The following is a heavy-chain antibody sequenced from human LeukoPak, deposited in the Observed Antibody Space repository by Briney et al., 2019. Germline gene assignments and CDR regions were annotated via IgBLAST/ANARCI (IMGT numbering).Heavy chain of an antibody. CDR1: GFTFSSYA. J-gene: IGHJ4*02. CDR2: ISGSGGST. D-gene: IGHD1-14*01. V-gene: IGHV3-23*01. CDR3: AKTPLSSFYRTVGYYFDY. Sequence: PGGSLRLSCAASGFTFSSYAMSWVRQAPGKGLEWVSAISGSGGSTYYADSVKGRFTISRDNSKNTLYLQMNSLRAEDTAVYYCAKTPLSSFYRTVGYYFDYWGRGTLVTVS.